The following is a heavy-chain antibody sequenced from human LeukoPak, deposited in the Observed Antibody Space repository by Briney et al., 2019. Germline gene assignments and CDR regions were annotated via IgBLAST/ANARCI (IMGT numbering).Heavy chain of an antibody. CDR3: ATDVRELRYYYDSSGLDY. Sequence: ASVKVSCKVSGYTLTELSMHWVRQAPGKGLEWMGGFDPEDGETIYAQKFQGRVTMTEDTSTDTAYMELSSLRSEDTAVYYCATDVRELRYYYDSSGLDYWGQGTLVTVSS. D-gene: IGHD3-22*01. V-gene: IGHV1-24*01. CDR2: FDPEDGET. J-gene: IGHJ4*02. CDR1: GYTLTELS.